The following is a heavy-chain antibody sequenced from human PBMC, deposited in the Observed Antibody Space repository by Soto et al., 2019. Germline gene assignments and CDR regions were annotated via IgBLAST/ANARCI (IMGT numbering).Heavy chain of an antibody. CDR1: GFTFSGSW. D-gene: IGHD6-25*01. CDR2: IKYDGTDK. Sequence: EVQLVESGGGLVQPGGSLRLSCAASGFTFSGSWMTWVRQAPGKGLEWVASIKYDGTDKFYVDSVKGRFTVSRDNAQNSLYLQMTRLTVEDPAVYYCTRGLPAAAPWGQGTLVTVSS. CDR3: TRGLPAAAP. J-gene: IGHJ4*02. V-gene: IGHV3-7*04.